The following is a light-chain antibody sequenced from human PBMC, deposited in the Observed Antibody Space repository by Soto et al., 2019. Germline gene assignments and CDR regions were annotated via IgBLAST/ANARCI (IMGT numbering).Light chain of an antibody. CDR2: GAS. V-gene: IGKV3-20*01. CDR3: QQYGSSGT. J-gene: IGKJ1*01. CDR1: QSVSNNY. Sequence: EVRLTQSACTLSLSTGERATLSCRASQSVSNNYLAWYQQKPGQAPRLLIYGASNRATGIPDRFSGSGPGTDFTLTISRLEPEDFAVYYCQQYGSSGTFGQGTKVDIK.